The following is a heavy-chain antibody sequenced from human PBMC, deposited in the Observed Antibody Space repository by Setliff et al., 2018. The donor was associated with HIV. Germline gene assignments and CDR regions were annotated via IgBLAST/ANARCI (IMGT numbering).Heavy chain of an antibody. Sequence: ASETLSLTCTVSGGSISSHYWSWIRQPPLKGLEWIGYMFYNGRSNYNPSLKSRATISVDASKNRFSLKLRSVTAADTAVYYCARGNPLRWNAFAFDIWGQGTMVT. CDR2: MFYNGRS. CDR3: ARGNPLRWNAFAFDI. CDR1: GGSISSHY. D-gene: IGHD3-16*01. J-gene: IGHJ3*02. V-gene: IGHV4-59*11.